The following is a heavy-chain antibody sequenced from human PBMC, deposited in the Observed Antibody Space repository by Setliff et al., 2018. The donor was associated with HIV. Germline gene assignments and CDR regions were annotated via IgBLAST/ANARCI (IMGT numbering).Heavy chain of an antibody. CDR1: GYTFTSYG. J-gene: IGHJ4*02. CDR2: ISGYSGNT. Sequence: ASVKVSCKASGYTFTSYGVSWVRQAPGHGLEWMGWISGYSGNTNYAQKLQGRVTMTTDTSTSTAYMELSSLRSDDTAVYYCARQDGTTVLSKDFDYWGQGTLVTVSS. D-gene: IGHD4-17*01. CDR3: ARQDGTTVLSKDFDY. V-gene: IGHV1-18*01.